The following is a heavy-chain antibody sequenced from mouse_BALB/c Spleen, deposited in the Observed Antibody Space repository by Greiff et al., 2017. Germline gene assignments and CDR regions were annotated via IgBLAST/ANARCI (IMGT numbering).Heavy chain of an antibody. D-gene: IGHD2-2*01. CDR2: ISSGCST. Sequence: EVMLVESGGGLVKPGGSLKLSCAASGFTFSSYAMSWVRQTPEKRLAWVASISSGCSTYYPDSVKGRFTISRDNARNILYLQMSSLRSEDTAMYYCAREGGYDWAWFAYWGQGTLVTVSA. J-gene: IGHJ3*01. V-gene: IGHV5-6-5*01. CDR3: AREGGYDWAWFAY. CDR1: GFTFSSYA.